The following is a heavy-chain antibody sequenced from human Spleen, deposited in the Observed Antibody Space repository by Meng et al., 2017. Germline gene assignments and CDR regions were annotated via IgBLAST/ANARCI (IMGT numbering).Heavy chain of an antibody. D-gene: IGHD5-18*01. V-gene: IGHV4-30-4*01. CDR3: ARDLQGYIYAFGY. CDR2: IYYTGRT. J-gene: IGHJ4*02. Sequence: QVQLQESGPGLVEPSQTLSLACTVSSGSITSGYYSWSWIRQPPGKGLEWIGYIYYTGRTYYNPSLESRVTISVDTSKNQFSLKLSSVTAADTAMYYCARDLQGYIYAFGYWGQGTLVTVSS. CDR1: SGSITSGYYS.